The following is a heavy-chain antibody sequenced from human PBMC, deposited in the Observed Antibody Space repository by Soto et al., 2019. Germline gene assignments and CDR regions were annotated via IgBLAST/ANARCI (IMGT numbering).Heavy chain of an antibody. D-gene: IGHD1-20*01. CDR3: ARELTGTFDY. Sequence: TLSLTCTVSRGSISTYYWSWIRQPPGKGLEWIGYIYYSANTEYNPSLRSRVTISADTSKNQFSLRLSSMTAADTAVYYCARELTGTFDYWGQGTLVTVSS. CDR1: RGSISTYY. CDR2: IYYSANT. V-gene: IGHV4-59*12. J-gene: IGHJ4*02.